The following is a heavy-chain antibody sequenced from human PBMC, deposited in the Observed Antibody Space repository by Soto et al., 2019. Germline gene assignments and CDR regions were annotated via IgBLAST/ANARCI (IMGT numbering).Heavy chain of an antibody. V-gene: IGHV1-69*06. J-gene: IGHJ5*02. Sequence: QVQLVQSGAEVKKPGSSVKVSCKASGGTFSSYAISWVRQAPGQGLEWMGGIIPIFGTANYAQKFQGRVTITADKSPSTAYMELSILRSEDTAVYYCARALPSLNYDFWSAPLGWFDPWGQGTLVTVSS. CDR3: ARALPSLNYDFWSAPLGWFDP. CDR1: GGTFSSYA. CDR2: IIPIFGTA. D-gene: IGHD3-3*01.